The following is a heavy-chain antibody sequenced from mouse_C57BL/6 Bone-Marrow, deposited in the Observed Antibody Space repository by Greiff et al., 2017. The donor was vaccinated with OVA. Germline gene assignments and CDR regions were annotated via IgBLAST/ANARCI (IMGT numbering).Heavy chain of an antibody. D-gene: IGHD2-2*01. Sequence: VKLVESGGGLVKPGGSLKLSCAASGFTFSSYAMSWVRQTPEKRLEWVATISDGGSYTYYPDNVKGRFTISRDNAKNNLYLQMSHLKSEDTAMYYCARDVLGYGYDGEHYWGQGTLVTVSA. V-gene: IGHV5-4*01. CDR2: ISDGGSYT. CDR3: ARDVLGYGYDGEHY. CDR1: GFTFSSYA. J-gene: IGHJ3*01.